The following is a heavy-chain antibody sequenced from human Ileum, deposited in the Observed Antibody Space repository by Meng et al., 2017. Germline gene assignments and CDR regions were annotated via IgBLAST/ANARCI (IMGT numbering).Heavy chain of an antibody. V-gene: IGHV4-34*01. CDR2: INHSGST. CDR1: GGSFSGYY. Sequence: QRQLRRGGEGCLKPSAHLSLTCAVYGGSFSGYYWSWIRQPPGKGLEWIGEINHSGSTNYNPSLKSRVTISVDTSKNQFSLKLSSVTAADTAVYYCARGGPWFNPWGQGTLVTVSS. CDR3: ARGGPWFNP. J-gene: IGHJ5*02.